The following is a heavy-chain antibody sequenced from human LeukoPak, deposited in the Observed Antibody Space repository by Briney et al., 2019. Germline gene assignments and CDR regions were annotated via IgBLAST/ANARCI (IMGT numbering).Heavy chain of an antibody. V-gene: IGHV3-11*01. CDR3: ARSRPYYYDSSGYSFDY. CDR2: ISSSGSTI. J-gene: IGHJ4*02. D-gene: IGHD3-22*01. Sequence: GGSLRLSCAASGFTFSDYYMSWIRQAPGKGLEWVSYISSSGSTIYYADSVEGRFTISRDNAKNSLYLQMNSLRAEDTAVYYCARSRPYYYDSSGYSFDYWGQGTLVTVSS. CDR1: GFTFSDYY.